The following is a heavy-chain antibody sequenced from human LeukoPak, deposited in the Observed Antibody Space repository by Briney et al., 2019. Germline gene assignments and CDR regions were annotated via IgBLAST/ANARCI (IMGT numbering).Heavy chain of an antibody. CDR3: ASYPIVVVPAAPYGAFDY. J-gene: IGHJ4*02. V-gene: IGHV1-2*02. D-gene: IGHD2-2*01. CDR1: GYTFTGYY. CDR2: INPNSGGT. Sequence: GASVKVSCKASGYTFTGYYMHWVRQAPGQGLEWMGWINPNSGGTNYAQKFQGRVTMTRDTSISTAYMELSRLRSDDTAVYYCASYPIVVVPAAPYGAFDYWGQGTLVTVSS.